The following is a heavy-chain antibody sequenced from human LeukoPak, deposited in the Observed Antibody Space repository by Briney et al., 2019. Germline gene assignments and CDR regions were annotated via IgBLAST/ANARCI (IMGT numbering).Heavy chain of an antibody. CDR2: ISYDGSNK. V-gene: IGHV3-30-3*01. CDR1: GFTFSSYA. CDR3: AREGEYYDYVWGSHRPPYYFDC. D-gene: IGHD3-16*02. J-gene: IGHJ4*02. Sequence: GGSLRLSCAASGFTFSSYAMHWVRQAPGKGLEWVAVISYDGSNKYYADSVKGRFTISRDNSKNTLYLQMNSLRAEDTAVYYCAREGEYYDYVWGSHRPPYYFDCWGQGTLVTVSS.